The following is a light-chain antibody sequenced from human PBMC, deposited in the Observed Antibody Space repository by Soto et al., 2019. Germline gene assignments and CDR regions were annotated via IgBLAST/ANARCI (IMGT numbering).Light chain of an antibody. CDR3: QQRANWPRT. CDR1: QSVSNS. CDR2: DLS. V-gene: IGKV3-11*01. J-gene: IGKJ2*01. Sequence: EIVLTQSPATLSLSPGERATLSCRASQSVSNSLAWYQQKPGQAPRLLIYDLSNRATGIPARFSGSGSGTDFTLTISSLEPDDFAVYYCQQRANWPRTFGQGTKVEIK.